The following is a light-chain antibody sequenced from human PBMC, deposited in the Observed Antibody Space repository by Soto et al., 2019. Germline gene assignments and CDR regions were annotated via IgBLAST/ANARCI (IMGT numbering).Light chain of an antibody. J-gene: IGKJ1*01. CDR3: QQYYSYPWT. CDR2: AAS. V-gene: IGKV1-5*01. Sequence: IQMTQSPSTLSATVGDRVTITCRASQSISSWLAWYQQKPGKAPKLLIYAASTLQSGVPSRFSGSGSGTDFTLTISCLQSEDFATYYCQQYYSYPWTFGQGTKVDIK. CDR1: QSISSW.